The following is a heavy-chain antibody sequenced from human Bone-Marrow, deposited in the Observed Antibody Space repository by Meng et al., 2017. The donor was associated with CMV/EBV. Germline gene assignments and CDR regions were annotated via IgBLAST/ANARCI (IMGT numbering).Heavy chain of an antibody. D-gene: IGHD6-13*01. CDR1: GFTFSPYG. Sequence: GESLKISCAASGFTFSPYGMHWVRQAPGKGLEWVAVIWHDGSKKYYAESVKGRFTISRDNSKNTLYLQMNSLRAEDTAVYYCAKDKGPGTMMGEYWGQGTLVTVSS. V-gene: IGHV3-33*03. CDR2: IWHDGSKK. J-gene: IGHJ4*02. CDR3: AKDKGPGTMMGEY.